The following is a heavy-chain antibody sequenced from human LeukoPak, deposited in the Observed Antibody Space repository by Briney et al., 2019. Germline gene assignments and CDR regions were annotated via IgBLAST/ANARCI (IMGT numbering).Heavy chain of an antibody. J-gene: IGHJ6*02. CDR3: ARVRYFDWVGADV. CDR1: GGSFSGYY. CDR2: INHSGST. Sequence: SETLSLTCAVYGGSFSGYYWSWIRQPPGKGLEWIGEINHSGSTNYNPSLKSRVTISVDTSKNQFSLKLSSVTAADTAVYYCARVRYFDWVGADVWGQGTTVTVSS. V-gene: IGHV4-34*01. D-gene: IGHD3-9*01.